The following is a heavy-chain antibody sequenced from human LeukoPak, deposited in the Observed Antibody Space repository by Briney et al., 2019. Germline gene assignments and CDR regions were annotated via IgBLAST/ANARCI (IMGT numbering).Heavy chain of an antibody. CDR1: GFTFTSYE. V-gene: IGHV3-48*03. Sequence: GGSLRLSCAASGFTFTSYEMNWVRQAPGKGLEWLSYISNSGSSTYYADSVKGRLTISRDNARNSLSLRMNSLRAEDTAIYYCARDTGSYTGMDVWGQGTTVTVTS. CDR2: ISNSGSST. J-gene: IGHJ6*02. D-gene: IGHD1-26*01. CDR3: ARDTGSYTGMDV.